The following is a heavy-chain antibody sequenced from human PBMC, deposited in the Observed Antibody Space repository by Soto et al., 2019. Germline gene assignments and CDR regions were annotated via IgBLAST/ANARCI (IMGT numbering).Heavy chain of an antibody. CDR3: ARVFSWGYTSTWYYFDN. Sequence: QVQLQEAGPGLVKPSETLSLTCTVAGGSLSGYYWSWIRQPPGKGLEWIGYMYYSGGTKYNPSLKSRVSISVDTSKNQISLKLRSVTAADTAVYYCARVFSWGYTSTWYYFDNWGQGTRVTVSS. J-gene: IGHJ4*02. CDR1: GGSLSGYY. D-gene: IGHD6-13*01. CDR2: MYYSGGT. V-gene: IGHV4-59*01.